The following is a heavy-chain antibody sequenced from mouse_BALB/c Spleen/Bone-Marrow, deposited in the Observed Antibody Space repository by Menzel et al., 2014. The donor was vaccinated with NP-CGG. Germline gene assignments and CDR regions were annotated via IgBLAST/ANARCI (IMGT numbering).Heavy chain of an antibody. Sequence: EVHLQQSGAELVKPGASVKLSCTASGFNIKDTYMHWVKQRPEQGLEWIGRIDPANGNTKYDPKFQGKATITADTSSNTAYLQLSSLTSEDTAVYYGSSYAMDYWGQGTSVTVSS. CDR1: GFNIKDTY. CDR3: SSYAMDY. J-gene: IGHJ4*01. CDR2: IDPANGNT. V-gene: IGHV14-3*02.